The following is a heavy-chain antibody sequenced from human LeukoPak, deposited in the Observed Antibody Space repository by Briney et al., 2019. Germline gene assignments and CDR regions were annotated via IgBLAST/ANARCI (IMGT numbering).Heavy chain of an antibody. V-gene: IGHV3-20*04. CDR1: GFTFDDYG. J-gene: IGHJ4*02. Sequence: GGSLRLSCAASGFTFDDYGMSWVRPVPGKGLEWVSGINWNGGSTGYADSVKGRFTISRDNAKNSLYLQMNSLRAEDTALYYCARDSNPYHYVSGSDYWGQGTLVIVSS. CDR3: ARDSNPYHYVSGSDY. CDR2: INWNGGST. D-gene: IGHD3-10*01.